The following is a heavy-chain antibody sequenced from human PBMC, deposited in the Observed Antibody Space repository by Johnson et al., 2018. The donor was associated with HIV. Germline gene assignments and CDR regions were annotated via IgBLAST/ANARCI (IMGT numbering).Heavy chain of an antibody. Sequence: VQLVESGGDLVKPGGSLRLSCTASGFTFSDFYMSWIRQAPGKGLEWVANIKQDGSEKYYVDSVKGRFTISRDNSKNTLYLQMNSLRAEDTAVYYCARASDAFDIWGQGTMVTVSS. V-gene: IGHV3-7*01. CDR2: IKQDGSEK. CDR3: ARASDAFDI. J-gene: IGHJ3*02. CDR1: GFTFSDFY.